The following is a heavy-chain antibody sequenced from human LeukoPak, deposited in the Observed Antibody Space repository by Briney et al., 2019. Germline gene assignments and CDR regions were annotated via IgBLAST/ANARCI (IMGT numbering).Heavy chain of an antibody. CDR2: MNPNSGNT. D-gene: IGHD3-10*01. CDR3: ARVLHYYGSGSSFGY. J-gene: IGHJ4*02. CDR1: GYTFTSYD. V-gene: IGHV1-8*01. Sequence: GASVKVSCKASGYTFTSYDTNWVRQATGQGLEWMGWMNPNSGNTGYAQKFQGRVTMTRNTSISTAYMELSSLRSEDTAVYYCARVLHYYGSGSSFGYWGQGTLVTVSS.